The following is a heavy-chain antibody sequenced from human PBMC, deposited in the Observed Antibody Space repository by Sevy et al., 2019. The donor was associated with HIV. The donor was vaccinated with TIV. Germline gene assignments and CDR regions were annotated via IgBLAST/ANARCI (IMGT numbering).Heavy chain of an antibody. Sequence: GGSLRLSCAASGFTFSDHCMSWIRQAPGKGLEWVSFISSGGSTKYYGDSVRGRFTISRDNAKNSLYLQMNSLRAEDTAVYYCAREDRRREGEPYFDYWGQRTLVTVSS. CDR2: ISSGGSTK. V-gene: IGHV3-11*01. CDR3: AREDRRREGEPYFDY. D-gene: IGHD3-16*01. J-gene: IGHJ4*02. CDR1: GFTFSDHC.